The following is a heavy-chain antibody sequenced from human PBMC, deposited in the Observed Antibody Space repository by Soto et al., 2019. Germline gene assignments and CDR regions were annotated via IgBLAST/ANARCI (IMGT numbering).Heavy chain of an antibody. D-gene: IGHD3-10*01. CDR1: GGSFIGYC. V-gene: IGHV4-34*01. CDR2: INHSGST. Sequence: SETLSLTCAVYGGSFIGYCWRWIRQPPGKGLEWIGEINHSGSTNYNPSLKSRVTISVDTSKNQFSLKLSSVTAADTAVYYCASLNPLYYYGSGSPENVWGKGTTVTVSS. CDR3: ASLNPLYYYGSGSPENV. J-gene: IGHJ6*04.